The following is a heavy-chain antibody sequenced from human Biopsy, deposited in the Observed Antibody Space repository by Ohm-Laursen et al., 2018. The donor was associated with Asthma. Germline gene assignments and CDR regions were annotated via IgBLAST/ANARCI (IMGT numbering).Heavy chain of an antibody. V-gene: IGHV3-30*01. Sequence: SLRLSCTAFGFSFSNFAIHWVRQAPGKGLEWVRVISKDASTQDYADSVKGRFTMVRDNSKNTLDLQMNSLREEDTAVYYCVRDGTDDAFDIWGQGTVVSVSS. D-gene: IGHD1-1*01. CDR1: GFSFSNFA. CDR2: ISKDASTQ. J-gene: IGHJ3*02. CDR3: VRDGTDDAFDI.